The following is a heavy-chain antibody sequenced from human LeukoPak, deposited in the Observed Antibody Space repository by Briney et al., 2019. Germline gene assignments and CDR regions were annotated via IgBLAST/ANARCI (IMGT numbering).Heavy chain of an antibody. CDR3: ARRYSSSWYGAFDI. J-gene: IGHJ3*02. CDR2: INPNSGGT. Sequence: ASVKVSCKASGYTFTGYYMHWVRQAPGQGLEWMGWINPNSGGTNYAQKFQGRVTMTRDTSISTAYMELSRLTSDDTAVYYCARRYSSSWYGAFDIWGQGTMVTVSS. CDR1: GYTFTGYY. D-gene: IGHD6-13*01. V-gene: IGHV1-2*02.